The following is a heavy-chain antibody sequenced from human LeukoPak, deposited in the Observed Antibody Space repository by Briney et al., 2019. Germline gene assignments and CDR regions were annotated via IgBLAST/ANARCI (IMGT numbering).Heavy chain of an antibody. V-gene: IGHV4-34*01. CDR3: AKGFMTASDY. Sequence: SSETLSLTCAVYGGSFSGYYWTWIRQPPGKGLEWIGEINHSGSTNYNPSLKSRVTISVDTSKNQFSLELSSVTAADTAVYYCAKGFMTASDYWGQGTLVTVSS. CDR2: INHSGST. J-gene: IGHJ4*02. D-gene: IGHD3-16*01. CDR1: GGSFSGYY.